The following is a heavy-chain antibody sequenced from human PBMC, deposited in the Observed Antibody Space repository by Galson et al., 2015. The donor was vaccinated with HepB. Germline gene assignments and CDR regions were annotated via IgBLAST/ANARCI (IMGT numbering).Heavy chain of an antibody. CDR3: AREVANAGCSSTRCHSHYDYYMDV. D-gene: IGHD2-2*01. CDR2: IYYSGST. V-gene: IGHV4-59*01. Sequence: SETLSLTCTVSGGSISRYYWSWIRQPPGKGLEWIGYIYYSGSTNYNPSPKSRVTISVDTSNNQFSLKLSSVTAADTAVYYCAREVANAGCSSTRCHSHYDYYMDVGGKGTTVTVSS. CDR1: GGSISRYY. J-gene: IGHJ6*03.